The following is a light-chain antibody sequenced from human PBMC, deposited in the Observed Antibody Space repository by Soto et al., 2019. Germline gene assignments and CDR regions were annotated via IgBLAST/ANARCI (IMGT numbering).Light chain of an antibody. Sequence: QSALTQPASVSGSPGQSTTISCTGTSSNVGSYKLVSWYQQHPGKAPKLMIFEVNKRPSGVSNRFSGSKSGNTASLTISGLKVEDEADYYCCSSGGSPTYVFGTGTKLTVL. J-gene: IGLJ1*01. V-gene: IGLV2-23*02. CDR3: CSSGGSPTYV. CDR1: SSNVGSYKL. CDR2: EVN.